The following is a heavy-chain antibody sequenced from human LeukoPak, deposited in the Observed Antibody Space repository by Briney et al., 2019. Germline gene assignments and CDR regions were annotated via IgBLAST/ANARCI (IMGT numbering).Heavy chain of an antibody. Sequence: ASVKVSCKASGYTFTSYGISWVRQAPGQGLEWMGWISAYNGNTNYAQKLQGRVTMTTDTSTSTAYMELRSLRSDDTAVYYCARATYYYDSSGPGDAFDIWGQGTMVTVSS. CDR3: ARATYYYDSSGPGDAFDI. J-gene: IGHJ3*02. V-gene: IGHV1-18*01. D-gene: IGHD3-22*01. CDR1: GYTFTSYG. CDR2: ISAYNGNT.